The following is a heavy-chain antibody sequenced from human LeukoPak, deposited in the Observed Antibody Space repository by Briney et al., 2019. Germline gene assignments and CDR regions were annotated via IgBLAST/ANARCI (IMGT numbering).Heavy chain of an antibody. D-gene: IGHD3-22*01. CDR3: ATLRYDSSGYPSYYYYGMDV. CDR2: IIPILGIA. J-gene: IGHJ6*02. CDR1: GGTFSSYA. V-gene: IGHV1-69*04. Sequence: SVKVSCKASGGTFSSYAISWVRQAPGQGLEWMGRIIPILGIANYAQKFQGRVTMTEDTSTDTAYMELSSLRSEDTAVYYCATLRYDSSGYPSYYYYGMDVWGQGTTVTVSS.